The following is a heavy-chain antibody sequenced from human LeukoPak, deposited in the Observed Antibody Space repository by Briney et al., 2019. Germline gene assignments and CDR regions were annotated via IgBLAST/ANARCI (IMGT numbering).Heavy chain of an antibody. V-gene: IGHV3-23*01. Sequence: PGGSLRLSCAASGFTFSSYAMSWVRQAPGKGLEWVSAISGSGGSTYYADSAKGRFTISRDNSKNTLYLQMNSLRAEDTAVYYCAKGKFNIVVVPAAILAFDVWGQGTMVTVSS. J-gene: IGHJ3*01. D-gene: IGHD2-2*02. CDR1: GFTFSSYA. CDR3: AKGKFNIVVVPAAILAFDV. CDR2: ISGSGGST.